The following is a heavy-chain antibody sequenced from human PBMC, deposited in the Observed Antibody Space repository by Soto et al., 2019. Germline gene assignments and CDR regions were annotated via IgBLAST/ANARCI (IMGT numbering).Heavy chain of an antibody. Sequence: EVPLVESVGGWVKPGGSLTLSCVASGFTFGDAWMNWVRQAAGKGLEWVCHVKTKSEGETTDYSAPVKGRFTIWRDDSPNTLYLQMNSLTSQDTGIYLCTTLGPSWGQGTQVTVSS. J-gene: IGHJ5*02. V-gene: IGHV3-15*07. CDR2: VKTKSEGETT. CDR3: TTLGPS. CDR1: GFTFGDAW.